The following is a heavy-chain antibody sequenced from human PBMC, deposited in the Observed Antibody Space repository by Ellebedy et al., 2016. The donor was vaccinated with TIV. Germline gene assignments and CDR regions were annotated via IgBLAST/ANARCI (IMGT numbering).Heavy chain of an antibody. CDR2: IIPIFGTA. J-gene: IGHJ3*02. D-gene: IGHD2-15*01. CDR3: ARVTGIVVVVAATDGDAFDI. V-gene: IGHV1-69*13. CDR1: GGTFSSYA. Sequence: ASVKVSCKASGGTFSSYAISWVRQAPGQGLEWMGGIIPIFGTANYAQKFQGRVTITADESTSTAYMELSSLRSEDTAVYYCARVTGIVVVVAATDGDAFDIWGQGTMVTVSS.